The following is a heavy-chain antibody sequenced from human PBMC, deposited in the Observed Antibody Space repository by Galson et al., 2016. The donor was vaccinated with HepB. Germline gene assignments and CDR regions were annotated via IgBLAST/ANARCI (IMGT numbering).Heavy chain of an antibody. D-gene: IGHD2-2*01. CDR1: GYTFTTYY. Sequence: SVKVSCKALGYTFTTYYIHWIRQAPGQGLEWMGIINPNGGSITFAQRFQGRVTMTRDTSTSTVYIDLSSLRSEDTAVYYCARGYWSATDCYAGLGLDVWGQGTTVIVS. CDR2: INPNGGSI. CDR3: ARGYWSATDCYAGLGLDV. J-gene: IGHJ6*02. V-gene: IGHV1-46*01.